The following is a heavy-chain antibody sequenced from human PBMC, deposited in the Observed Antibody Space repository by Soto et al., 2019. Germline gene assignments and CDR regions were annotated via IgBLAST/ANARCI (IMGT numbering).Heavy chain of an antibody. CDR2: ISYDGSNK. V-gene: IGHV3-30*18. J-gene: IGHJ4*02. CDR3: AKAGPFGVGATYSDY. D-gene: IGHD1-26*01. CDR1: EFTFSGYG. Sequence: QVQLVESGGGVVQPGRSLRLSCAASEFTFSGYGMHWVRQAPGKGLEWVAVISYDGSNKYYADSVKGRFTISRDNSKNTLYLQMNSLRTEDTAVYYCAKAGPFGVGATYSDYWGQGTLVTVSS.